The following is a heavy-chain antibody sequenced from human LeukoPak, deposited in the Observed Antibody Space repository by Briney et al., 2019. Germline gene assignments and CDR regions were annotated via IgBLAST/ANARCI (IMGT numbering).Heavy chain of an antibody. Sequence: PGGSLRLSCAVSGFTFSSYEMNWVRQAPGKGLEGVSYISSSGTTIHYANSVKGRFTISRDNAKNSLFLQMNSLRVEDSAIYYCAREDLPASGPFDYWGQGTLVTVSS. CDR3: AREDLPASGPFDY. J-gene: IGHJ4*02. CDR1: GFTFSSYE. V-gene: IGHV3-48*03. CDR2: ISSSGTTI. D-gene: IGHD2-2*01.